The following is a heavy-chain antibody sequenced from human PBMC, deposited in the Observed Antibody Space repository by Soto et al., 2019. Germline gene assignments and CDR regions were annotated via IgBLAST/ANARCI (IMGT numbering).Heavy chain of an antibody. CDR2: IYYSGKT. Sequence: PSETLSLTCTVSGASINNTSYCFCCMRQSPGKGLEWIGNIYYSGKTYYSPSLKSRVSISVDASRNQFSLRLSSVTAADTAVYYCGRPWGIGLTPPGPWGQGVLVTVSS. J-gene: IGHJ5*02. D-gene: IGHD6-13*01. CDR1: GASINNTSYC. CDR3: GRPWGIGLTPPGP. V-gene: IGHV4-39*01.